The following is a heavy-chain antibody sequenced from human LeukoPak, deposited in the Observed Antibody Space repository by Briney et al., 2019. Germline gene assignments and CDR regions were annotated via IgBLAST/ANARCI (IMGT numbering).Heavy chain of an antibody. CDR1: GDSFISYW. Sequence: AESLKISCKGSGDSFISYWIGWVRQMPGKGLEWVGSIYPGDSDTRYSPSFQGPVTISAATSLCTASLRWSGLRASDTAMYFCARPVVPAAIDAFDIWGQGTMVTVSS. CDR2: IYPGDSDT. CDR3: ARPVVPAAIDAFDI. J-gene: IGHJ3*02. V-gene: IGHV5-51*01. D-gene: IGHD2-2*01.